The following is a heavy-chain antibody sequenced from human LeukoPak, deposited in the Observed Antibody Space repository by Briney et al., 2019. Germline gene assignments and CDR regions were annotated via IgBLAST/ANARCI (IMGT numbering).Heavy chain of an antibody. CDR2: IYYSGST. V-gene: IGHV4-39*07. J-gene: IGHJ3*02. CDR3: ARDTRVGAFDS. CDR1: GGSISSGSYY. Sequence: SETLSLTCTVSGGSISSGSYYWGWIRQPPGKGLEWIGSIYYSGSTYQDPSLKSRVTISLDTSKNQFSLRLRSVTAADTAVYYCARDTRVGAFDSWGQGTMVTVSS. D-gene: IGHD1-26*01.